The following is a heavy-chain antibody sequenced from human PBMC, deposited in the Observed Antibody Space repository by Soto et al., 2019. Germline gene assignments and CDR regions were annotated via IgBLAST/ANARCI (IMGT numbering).Heavy chain of an antibody. V-gene: IGHV3-33*01. D-gene: IGHD2-2*03. Sequence: QVQLVESGGGVVQPGRSLRLSCAASGFTFSSYGMHWVRQAPGKGLEWVAVIWYDGSNKYYADSVKGRFTISRDNSKNTLYLQMNSLRAEDTAVYYCARDLDNADTGYGMDVWGQGTTVTVSS. CDR1: GFTFSSYG. CDR3: ARDLDNADTGYGMDV. CDR2: IWYDGSNK. J-gene: IGHJ6*02.